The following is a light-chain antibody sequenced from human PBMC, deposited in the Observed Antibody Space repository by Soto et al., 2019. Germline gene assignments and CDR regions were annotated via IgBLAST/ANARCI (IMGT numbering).Light chain of an antibody. Sequence: EIVLTQSPGTLSLSPGERATLSCRASQSVSSSYLAWYQQKPGQAPRLLIYGASSRATGIPDRFSGSGSGTGLTLTISRLEPEDFAVYYCQQYGSLPFTFGPGTKVGIK. CDR2: GAS. J-gene: IGKJ3*01. CDR3: QQYGSLPFT. CDR1: QSVSSSY. V-gene: IGKV3-20*01.